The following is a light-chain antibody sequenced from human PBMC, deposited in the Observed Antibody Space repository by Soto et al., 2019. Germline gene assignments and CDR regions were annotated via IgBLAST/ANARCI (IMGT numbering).Light chain of an antibody. J-gene: IGKJ1*01. CDR1: QGISNH. V-gene: IGKV1-27*01. CDR3: QKYNSAPVW. CDR2: AAS. Sequence: DIQMTQSPPSLSASVGDRVTITCRASQGISNHLAWYQQKPGRVPKLLIYAASTLQSGVPSRFSGSGSGTDFTLTISSLQPEDVATYYCQKYNSAPVWFGQGTKVEMK.